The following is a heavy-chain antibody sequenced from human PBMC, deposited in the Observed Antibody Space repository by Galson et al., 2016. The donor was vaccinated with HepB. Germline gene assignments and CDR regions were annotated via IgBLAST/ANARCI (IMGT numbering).Heavy chain of an antibody. V-gene: IGHV1-8*02. CDR3: ASDPRQWQRGYNYGFEY. D-gene: IGHD5-18*01. J-gene: IGHJ4*02. CDR2: MNPNSGNT. CDR1: GYTFTSYD. Sequence: SCKASGYTFTSYDIHWVRQATGQGLEWMGWMNPNSGNTGYAQKFQGRVTLTRSTSKSTVYMELSSLRSEDTAVYYCASDPRQWQRGYNYGFEYWGQGTLVSVSS.